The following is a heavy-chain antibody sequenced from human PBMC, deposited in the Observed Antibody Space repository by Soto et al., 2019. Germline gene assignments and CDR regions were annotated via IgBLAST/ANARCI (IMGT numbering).Heavy chain of an antibody. D-gene: IGHD3-16*01. CDR2: IYYSGST. Sequence: PSETLSLTCTVSGGSISSGGYYWSWIRQHPGKGLEWIGYIYYSGSTYYNPSLKSRVTISVDTSKNQFSLKLSSVTAADTAVYYCARLSNPWGNSVMDYWGQGTPVTVSS. J-gene: IGHJ4*02. CDR1: GGSISSGGYY. CDR3: ARLSNPWGNSVMDY. V-gene: IGHV4-31*03.